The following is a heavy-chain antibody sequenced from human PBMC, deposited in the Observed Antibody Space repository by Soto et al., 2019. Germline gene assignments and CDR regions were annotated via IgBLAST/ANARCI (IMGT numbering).Heavy chain of an antibody. CDR3: AREGFPIYDSSGYYDY. J-gene: IGHJ4*02. Sequence: GGSLRLSCAASGFTFSSYSMNWVRQAPGKGLEWVSSISSSSSYIYYADSVKGRFTISRDNAKNSLYLQMNSLRAEDTAVYYCAREGFPIYDSSGYYDYWGQGTLVTVSS. CDR2: ISSSSSYI. CDR1: GFTFSSYS. V-gene: IGHV3-21*01. D-gene: IGHD3-22*01.